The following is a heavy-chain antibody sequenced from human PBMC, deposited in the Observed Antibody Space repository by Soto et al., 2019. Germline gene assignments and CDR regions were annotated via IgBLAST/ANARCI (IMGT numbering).Heavy chain of an antibody. CDR3: ARAEYSSPFLDYGMDV. V-gene: IGHV7-4-1*01. CDR1: GYTFTSYA. Sequence: ASVKVSCKASGYTFTSYAMNWVRQAPGQGLEWMGWINTNTGNPTYAQGFTGRFVFSLDTSVSTAYLQICSLKAEDTAVYYCARAEYSSPFLDYGMDVWGQGTTVTVSS. CDR2: INTNTGNP. J-gene: IGHJ6*02. D-gene: IGHD6-6*01.